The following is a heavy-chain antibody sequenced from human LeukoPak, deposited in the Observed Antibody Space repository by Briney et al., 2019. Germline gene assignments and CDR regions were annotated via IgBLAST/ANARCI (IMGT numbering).Heavy chain of an antibody. CDR3: ARATRGDLLSEF. CDR2: INPYSTKT. V-gene: IGHV1-8*01. CDR1: GYTFANYY. Sequence: GGSVKVSCKTSGYTFANYYITWVRQAPGRGLEWMGWINPYSTKTGYARQVQGRLSMTRDIPITTAYMELSSLRSEDTAVYYCARATRGDLLSEFWGQGSLITASS. J-gene: IGHJ4*02. D-gene: IGHD2/OR15-2a*01.